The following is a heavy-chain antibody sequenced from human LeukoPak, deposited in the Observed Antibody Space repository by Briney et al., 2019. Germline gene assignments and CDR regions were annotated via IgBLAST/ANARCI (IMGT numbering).Heavy chain of an antibody. Sequence: KPSETLSLTCTVSGVSIIGSTSYWGWIRQPPGKGLDWIGIINYSGSTYYNPSLRSRVTISVDTSKNQFSLKLNSVTASDTAVYYCARGYDYWGQGTLVTVSS. J-gene: IGHJ4*02. CDR1: GVSIIGSTSY. V-gene: IGHV4-39*01. CDR3: ARGYDY. CDR2: INYSGST. D-gene: IGHD3-22*01.